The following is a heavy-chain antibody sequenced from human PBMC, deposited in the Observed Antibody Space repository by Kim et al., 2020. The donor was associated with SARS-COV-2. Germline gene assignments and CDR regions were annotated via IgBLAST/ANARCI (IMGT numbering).Heavy chain of an antibody. J-gene: IGHJ6*02. CDR2: INPTKANT. CDR3: ARSVAILPPGMDV. V-gene: IGHV1-3*01. CDR1: GYTFTTYP. D-gene: IGHD3-3*02. Sequence: ASVKVSCKASGYTFTTYPIQWVRQAPGQRPEWMGWINPTKANTKYSENFQGRITITRDTSANTAYMELRSLRYEDTAVYYCARSVAILPPGMDVWGQGTKVTVS.